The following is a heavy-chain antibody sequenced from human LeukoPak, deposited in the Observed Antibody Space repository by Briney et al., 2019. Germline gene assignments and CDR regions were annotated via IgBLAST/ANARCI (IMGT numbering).Heavy chain of an antibody. CDR3: ARGVGSYPPNNWFDP. D-gene: IGHD1-26*01. J-gene: IGHJ5*02. CDR1: GGSISSGGYY. CDR2: IYYSGST. Sequence: SSETLSLTCTVSGGSISSGGYYWSWIRQHPGKGLEWIGYIYYSGSTYYNPSLKSRVTISVDTSKNQFSLKLSSVTAADTAVYYCARGVGSYPPNNWFDPWGQGTLVTVSS. V-gene: IGHV4-31*03.